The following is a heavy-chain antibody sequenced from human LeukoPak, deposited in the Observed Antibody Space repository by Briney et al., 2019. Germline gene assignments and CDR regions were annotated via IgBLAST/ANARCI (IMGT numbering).Heavy chain of an antibody. Sequence: GGSLSLSCAASGFTFSSYAMGWVRQAPGEGLEWVSAISGSGGSTYYADSVKGRFTISRDNSKSTLYLQMNSLRAEDTAVYYCAKDVTGTTPNWFDPWGQGTLVTVSS. CDR2: ISGSGGST. D-gene: IGHD1-20*01. J-gene: IGHJ5*02. CDR3: AKDVTGTTPNWFDP. CDR1: GFTFSSYA. V-gene: IGHV3-23*01.